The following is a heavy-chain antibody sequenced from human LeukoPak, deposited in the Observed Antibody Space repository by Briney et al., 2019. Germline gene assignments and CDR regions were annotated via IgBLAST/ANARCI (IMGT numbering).Heavy chain of an antibody. V-gene: IGHV4-39*01. CDR2: IYYSGST. Sequence: SETLSLTCAVSGGSISSSNWWSWVRQPPGKGLEWIGSIYYSGSTYYNLSLKSRVTISVDTSKNQFSLKLSSVTAADTAVYYCARRDSSSYNWFDPWGQGTLVTVSS. D-gene: IGHD6-6*01. CDR3: ARRDSSSYNWFDP. CDR1: GGSISSSNW. J-gene: IGHJ5*02.